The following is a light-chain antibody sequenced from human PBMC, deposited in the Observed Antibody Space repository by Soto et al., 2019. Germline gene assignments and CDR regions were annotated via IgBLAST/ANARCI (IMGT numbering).Light chain of an antibody. Sequence: QSALTQPASVSGSPGQSITISCTGTSSDVGGCNCVSWYQQHPGKAPKLMIYEVNDRPSGVSNRYSGSKSGNTASLTTSGLQAEDEAYYYCSSFTSTSTYVFGTGTKLTVL. V-gene: IGLV2-14*01. J-gene: IGLJ1*01. CDR1: SSDVGGCNC. CDR3: SSFTSTSTYV. CDR2: EVN.